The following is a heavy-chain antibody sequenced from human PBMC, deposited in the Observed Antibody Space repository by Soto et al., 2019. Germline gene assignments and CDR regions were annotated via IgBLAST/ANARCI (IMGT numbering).Heavy chain of an antibody. CDR3: ARIASRYFDWLLAPDFDY. CDR2: IYYSGST. CDR1: GGSISSYY. J-gene: IGHJ4*02. D-gene: IGHD3-9*01. V-gene: IGHV4-59*08. Sequence: SETLSLTCTVSGGSISSYYWSWIRQPPGKGLEWIGYIYYSGSTNYNPSLKSRVTISVDTSKNQFSLKLSSVTAADTAVYYCARIASRYFDWLLAPDFDYWGQGTLVTVSA.